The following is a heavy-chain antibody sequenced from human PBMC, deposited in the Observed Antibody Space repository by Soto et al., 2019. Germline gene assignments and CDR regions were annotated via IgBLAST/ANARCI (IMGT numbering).Heavy chain of an antibody. V-gene: IGHV4-30-4*01. CDR2: IYSTGNT. CDR1: AGSISSGDYS. Sequence: PSVTRSRTCTVSAGSISSGDYSWSSIRQPPGKGLEWIAYIYSTGNTYYNPSLKSRVVISVDTAKNQFSLKLNSVTAADTAMYYCARADDSTKRFDYWGRGTLVTVSS. CDR3: ARADDSTKRFDY. D-gene: IGHD4-4*01. J-gene: IGHJ4*02.